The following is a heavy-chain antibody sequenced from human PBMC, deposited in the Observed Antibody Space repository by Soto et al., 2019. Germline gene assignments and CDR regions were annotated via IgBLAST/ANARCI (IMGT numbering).Heavy chain of an antibody. CDR2: VSGGGDAT. V-gene: IGHV3-23*01. CDR3: ATKVVGSTSRADYCYFDL. Sequence: EVQLLESGGDSVQPGGSVRLSCAGSGFTFINYAMNWVRQAPGKGLEWVSTVSGGGDATFFADSVRGRFTFSRDNSKNTVPLQMNSLVVDDAAVYYCATKVVGSTSRADYCYFDLWGRGTLVTVSS. J-gene: IGHJ2*01. CDR1: GFTFINYA. D-gene: IGHD2-21*01.